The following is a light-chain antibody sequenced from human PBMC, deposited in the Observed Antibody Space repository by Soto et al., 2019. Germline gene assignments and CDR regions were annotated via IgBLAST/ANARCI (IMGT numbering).Light chain of an antibody. CDR3: QQSFSWRWT. CDR1: QGISSY. CDR2: SAS. J-gene: IGKJ1*01. Sequence: EIMLTHSPSSLSSSVWERATLTCRASQGISSYLAWYQQKPGKAPKLLIYSASNLESGVPSRFSGSGSGTDFTLTISSLEPEDFATYYCQQSFSWRWTFGQGTKVDIK. V-gene: IGKV1-39*01.